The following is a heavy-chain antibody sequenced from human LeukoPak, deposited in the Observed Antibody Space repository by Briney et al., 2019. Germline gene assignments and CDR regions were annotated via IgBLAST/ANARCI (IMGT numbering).Heavy chain of an antibody. CDR2: IYHSGST. V-gene: IGHV4-4*02. Sequence: SGTLSLTCAVSGGSISSSNWWSWVRQPPGKGLEWIGEIYHSGSTNYNSSLKSRVTISVDKSKNQFSLKLSSVTAADTAVYYCAARSGPSLVLGAFDIWGQGTMVTASS. CDR3: AARSGPSLVLGAFDI. J-gene: IGHJ3*02. CDR1: GGSISSSNW.